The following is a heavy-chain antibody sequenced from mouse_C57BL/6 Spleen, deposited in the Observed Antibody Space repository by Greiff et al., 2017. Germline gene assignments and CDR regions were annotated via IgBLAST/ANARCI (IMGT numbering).Heavy chain of an antibody. CDR3: ARLVYYYGSSPYWYFDV. Sequence: VQLKQSGAELVKPGASVKISCKASGYAFSSYWMNWVKQRPGKGLEWIGQIYPGDGDTNYNGKFKGKATLTADKSSSTAYMQLSSLTSEDSAVYFCARLVYYYGSSPYWYFDVWGTGTTVTVSS. V-gene: IGHV1-80*01. D-gene: IGHD1-1*01. CDR2: IYPGDGDT. J-gene: IGHJ1*03. CDR1: GYAFSSYW.